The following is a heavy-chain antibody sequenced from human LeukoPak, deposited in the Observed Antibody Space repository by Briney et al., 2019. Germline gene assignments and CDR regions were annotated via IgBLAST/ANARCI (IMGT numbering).Heavy chain of an antibody. V-gene: IGHV4-34*01. J-gene: IGHJ4*02. CDR2: INHSGST. CDR3: ARGFIYGYSSSWLRY. CDR1: GGSFSGYY. Sequence: PSETLSLTCAVYGGSFSGYYWSWIRQPPGKGLEWIGEINHSGSTNYNPSLKSRVTISVDTSKNQFSLKLSSVTAADTAVYYCARGFIYGYSSSWLRYWGQGTLVTVSS. D-gene: IGHD6-13*01.